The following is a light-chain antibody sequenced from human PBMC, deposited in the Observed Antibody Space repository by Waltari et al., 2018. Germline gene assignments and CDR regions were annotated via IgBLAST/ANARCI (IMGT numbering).Light chain of an antibody. CDR3: QQRSN. J-gene: IGKJ5*01. Sequence: GERATLSCRASQSVSSYLAWYQQKPGQAPRLLIYDASNRATGIPARFSGSGSGTDFTLTISSLEPEDFAVYYCQQRSNFGQGTRLEIK. V-gene: IGKV3-11*01. CDR2: DAS. CDR1: QSVSSY.